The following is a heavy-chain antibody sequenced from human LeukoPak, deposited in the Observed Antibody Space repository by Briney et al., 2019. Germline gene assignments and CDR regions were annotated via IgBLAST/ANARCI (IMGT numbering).Heavy chain of an antibody. Sequence: GGSLRLSCAASGFTFSDYYMSWIRQAPGKGLEWVSYISSSGSTIYYADSVKDRFTISRDNAKNSLYLQMNSLRAEDTAVYYCARDGYSYGINWFDPWGQGTLVTVSS. V-gene: IGHV3-11*04. J-gene: IGHJ5*02. CDR3: ARDGYSYGINWFDP. D-gene: IGHD5-18*01. CDR1: GFTFSDYY. CDR2: ISSSGSTI.